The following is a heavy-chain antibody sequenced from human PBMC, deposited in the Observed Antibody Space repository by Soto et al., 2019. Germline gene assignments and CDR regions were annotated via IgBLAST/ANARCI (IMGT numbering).Heavy chain of an antibody. CDR3: ARVESVGASGFGGGGIDY. V-gene: IGHV4-30-4*01. CDR2: IYYSGST. CDR1: GGSISSGDYY. J-gene: IGHJ4*02. Sequence: QVQLQESGPGLVKPSQTLSLTCTVSGGSISSGDYYWSWIRQPPGKGLEWIGYIYYSGSTYYNPSLKSRVTISVDTSKNQFSLKLSSVTAADTAVYYCARVESVGASGFGGGGIDYWGQGTLVTVSS. D-gene: IGHD1-26*01.